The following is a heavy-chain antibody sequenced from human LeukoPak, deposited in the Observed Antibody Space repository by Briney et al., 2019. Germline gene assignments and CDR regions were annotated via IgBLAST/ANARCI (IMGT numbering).Heavy chain of an antibody. CDR1: GFTFSSFA. D-gene: IGHD4-17*01. CDR2: ISGSGGNT. J-gene: IGHJ4*02. Sequence: GGSLRLSCGASGFTFSSFAMNWVRQVPGKGLEWVSIISGSGGNTRYRDSVKGRFTISRDNSRNTLYLQMNSLRAEDTAIYFCAKSMSTVTYFDGWGQGTLVTVSS. CDR3: AKSMSTVTYFDG. V-gene: IGHV3-23*01.